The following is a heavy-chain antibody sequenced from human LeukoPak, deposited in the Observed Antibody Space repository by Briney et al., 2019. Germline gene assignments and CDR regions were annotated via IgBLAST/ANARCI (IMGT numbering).Heavy chain of an antibody. CDR3: ASGYCSSTSCYTHEYFQH. J-gene: IGHJ1*01. CDR2: ICYSGST. Sequence: SETLSLTCTVSGGSISSGGFYWSWIGQHPGMGREWIGYICYSGSTYYNPSLKSPVTIPVDTSKNQFSLKLSSVTAADTAVYYCASGYCSSTSCYTHEYFQHWGQGTLVTVSS. D-gene: IGHD2-2*02. V-gene: IGHV4-31*01. CDR1: GGSISSGGFY.